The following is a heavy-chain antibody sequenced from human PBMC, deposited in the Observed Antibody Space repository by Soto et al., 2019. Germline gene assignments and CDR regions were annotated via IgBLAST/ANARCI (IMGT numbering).Heavy chain of an antibody. Sequence: EVLLVESGGGLVQPWGSMRLACAASGLTLSHYWMHWVRQVPGKGLVWVAEISNDERNIRTSYADSVKGRFTVSRDDAKNTLYLQMNSLRGDDTAVYYCASLSAPDDFWGQGAQVTVSS. D-gene: IGHD6-25*01. CDR1: GLTLSHYW. CDR3: ASLSAPDDF. J-gene: IGHJ4*02. V-gene: IGHV3-74*01. CDR2: ISNDERNI.